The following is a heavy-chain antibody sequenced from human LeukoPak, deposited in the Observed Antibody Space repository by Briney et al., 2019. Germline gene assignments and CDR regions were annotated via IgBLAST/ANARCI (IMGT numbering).Heavy chain of an antibody. CDR3: SRVENTVTPYYFDY. CDR2: IIPLFRTS. Sequence: SVKVSCKASGGTFSSYAISWVRQAPGQGLEYMGRIIPLFRTSDYAQKFQGRVTITTDESTSTAYMELSSLRSEDTAVYYCSRVENTVTPYYFDYWGQGTLVTVSS. D-gene: IGHD4-17*01. CDR1: GGTFSSYA. J-gene: IGHJ4*02. V-gene: IGHV1-69*05.